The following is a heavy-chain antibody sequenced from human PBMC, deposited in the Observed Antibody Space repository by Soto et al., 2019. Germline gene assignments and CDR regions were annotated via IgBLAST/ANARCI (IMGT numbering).Heavy chain of an antibody. CDR2: IYYSGST. Sequence: PSETLSLTCTVSGGSISGYYWSWIRQPPGKGLEWIGYIYYSGSTKYNPSLKSRVTISLDTSRNQFSLKLNSVTAADTAVYFCAREAATTTSWFDPWGPGTLVTVSS. V-gene: IGHV4-59*01. J-gene: IGHJ5*02. D-gene: IGHD6-25*01. CDR1: GGSISGYY. CDR3: AREAATTTSWFDP.